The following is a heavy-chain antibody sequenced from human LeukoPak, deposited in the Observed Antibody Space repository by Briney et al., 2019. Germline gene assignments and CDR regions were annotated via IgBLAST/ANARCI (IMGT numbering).Heavy chain of an antibody. CDR2: VYYSGST. Sequence: PSETLSLTCTVSGGSISSYYWTWIRQPPGKGLEWIGYVYYSGSTNYNPSLKSRVTISVDTSKNQFSLKLSSVTAADTAVYYCARVGDYVWGSYRFDYWGQGTLVTVSS. CDR3: ARVGDYVWGSYRFDY. J-gene: IGHJ4*02. CDR1: GGSISSYY. D-gene: IGHD3-16*02. V-gene: IGHV4-59*01.